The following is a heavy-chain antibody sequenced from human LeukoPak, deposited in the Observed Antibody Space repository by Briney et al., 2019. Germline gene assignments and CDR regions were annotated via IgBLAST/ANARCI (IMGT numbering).Heavy chain of an antibody. J-gene: IGHJ6*03. D-gene: IGHD5-12*01. V-gene: IGHV3-23*01. CDR1: GFTFSSYA. Sequence: GGSLRLSCAASGFTFSSYAMSWVRQAPGKGLEWVSTFSGSGGSTHYADSVKGRFTISRDNSKNTLYLQMNSLRAEDTAVYYCARHWDGYRAHYYYMDVWGKGTTVTISS. CDR3: ARHWDGYRAHYYYMDV. CDR2: FSGSGGST.